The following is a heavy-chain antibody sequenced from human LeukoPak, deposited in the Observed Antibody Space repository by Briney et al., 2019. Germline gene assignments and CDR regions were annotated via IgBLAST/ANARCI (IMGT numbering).Heavy chain of an antibody. Sequence: ASVKVSCKASGYTFTGYYMHWVRQAPGQGLEWMGRINPNSGGTNYAQKFQGRVTMTRDTSISTAYMELSRLRSDDTAVYYCAREVRAQEDGFDYWGQGTLVTVSS. CDR3: AREVRAQEDGFDY. CDR1: GYTFTGYY. CDR2: INPNSGGT. D-gene: IGHD5-24*01. J-gene: IGHJ4*02. V-gene: IGHV1-2*06.